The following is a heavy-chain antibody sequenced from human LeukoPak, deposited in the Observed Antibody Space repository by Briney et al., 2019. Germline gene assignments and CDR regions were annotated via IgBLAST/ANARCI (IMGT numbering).Heavy chain of an antibody. V-gene: IGHV3-33*06. CDR1: GFTFSSYG. D-gene: IGHD3-22*01. CDR2: IWYDGSNK. Sequence: PGRSLRLSCAASGFTFSSYGTHWVRQAPGKGLEWVAVIWYDGSNKYYADSVKGRFTISRDNSKNTLYLQMNSLRAEDTAVYYCAKDTYYYDSSGLRFDYWGQGTLVTVSS. J-gene: IGHJ4*02. CDR3: AKDTYYYDSSGLRFDY.